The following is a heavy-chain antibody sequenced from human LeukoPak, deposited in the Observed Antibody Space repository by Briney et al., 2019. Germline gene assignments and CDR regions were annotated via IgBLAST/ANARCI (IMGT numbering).Heavy chain of an antibody. V-gene: IGHV3-48*04. CDR1: GFTFSSYS. CDR3: AREYYDSSGYYNVGDY. D-gene: IGHD3-22*01. J-gene: IGHJ4*02. Sequence: GGSLRLSCAASGFTFSSYSMNWVRQAPGKGLEWVSYISSSSSTIYYADSVKGRFTISRDNAKNSLYLQTNSLRAEDTAVYYCAREYYDSSGYYNVGDYWGQGTLVTVSS. CDR2: ISSSSSTI.